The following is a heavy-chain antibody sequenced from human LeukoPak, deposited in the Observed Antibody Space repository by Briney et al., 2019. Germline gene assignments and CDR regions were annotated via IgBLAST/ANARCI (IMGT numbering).Heavy chain of an antibody. D-gene: IGHD3-22*01. CDR2: VSGYNGDT. CDR1: GYTFSRHG. CDR3: AKDIHPGLDSGASCCFDY. J-gene: IGHJ4*02. Sequence: ASVKVSCKTSGYTFSRHGITWVRQAPGQGPEWMGWVSGYNGDTNYAKSVRSRVTMTTDTSTNTAYMELRSLRSDDTAVYYCAKDIHPGLDSGASCCFDYWGQGTPVTVSS. V-gene: IGHV1-18*01.